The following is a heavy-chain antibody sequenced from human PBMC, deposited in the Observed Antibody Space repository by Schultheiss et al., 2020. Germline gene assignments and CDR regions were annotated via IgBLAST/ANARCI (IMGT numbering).Heavy chain of an antibody. Sequence: GGSLRLSCSASGFTFSSYAMHWVRQAPGKGLEYVSAISSNGGSTYYADSVKGRFTISRDNSKNTLYLQMNSLRAEDTAVYYCARVEGSSSWYGYFQHWGQGTLVTVS. V-gene: IGHV3-64*04. J-gene: IGHJ1*01. D-gene: IGHD6-13*01. CDR2: ISSNGGST. CDR3: ARVEGSSSWYGYFQH. CDR1: GFTFSSYA.